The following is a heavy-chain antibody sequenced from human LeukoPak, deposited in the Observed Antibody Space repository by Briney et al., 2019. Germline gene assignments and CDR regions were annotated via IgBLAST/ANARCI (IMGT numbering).Heavy chain of an antibody. J-gene: IGHJ4*02. CDR2: INSDGSGT. CDR1: GFTFTNYW. Sequence: GGSLRLSCAASGFTFTNYWMHWVRQVSGKGLVWVSRINSDGSGTRYADFVKGRFTISRDNAKNSLYLQMNSLRAEDTALYYCARNYGDYDHYFDYWGQGTLVTVSS. V-gene: IGHV3-74*01. D-gene: IGHD4-17*01. CDR3: ARNYGDYDHYFDY.